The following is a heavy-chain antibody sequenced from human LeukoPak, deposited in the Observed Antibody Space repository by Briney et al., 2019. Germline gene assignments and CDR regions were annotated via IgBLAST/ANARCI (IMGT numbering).Heavy chain of an antibody. CDR1: GGSVSSGRYY. CDR3: ARGPYDIFEY. J-gene: IGHJ4*02. V-gene: IGHV4-61*01. D-gene: IGHD3-9*01. Sequence: ASETLSLTCTVSGGSVSSGRYYWSWIRQPPGKGLEWIGYIYYSGSTNYNPPLKSRVTISVDTSKSQFSLKLSSVTAADTAVYYCARGPYDIFEYWGQGTLVTVSS. CDR2: IYYSGST.